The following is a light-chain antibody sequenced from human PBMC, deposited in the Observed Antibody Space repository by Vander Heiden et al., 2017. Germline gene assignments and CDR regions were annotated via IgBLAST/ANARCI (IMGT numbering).Light chain of an antibody. CDR3: QQYYSYPRT. CDR1: QGISSY. J-gene: IGKJ1*01. CDR2: AAS. Sequence: PSSFSASTGDRVTITCRASQGISSYLAWYQQKPGKAPKLLIYAASTLQSGVPSRFSGSGSGTDFTLTISCLQSEDFATYYCQQYYSYPRTFGQGTKVEIK. V-gene: IGKV1-8*01.